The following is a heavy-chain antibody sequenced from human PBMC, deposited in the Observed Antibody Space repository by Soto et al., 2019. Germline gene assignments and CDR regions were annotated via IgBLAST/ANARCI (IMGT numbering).Heavy chain of an antibody. CDR3: AGHVDTAMVTSFDY. Sequence: EVQLLESGGGLVQPGGSLRLSCAASGFTFSSYAMSWVRQAPGQGLEWVSAISGSSGSTYYADSVKGRFTISRDKSKNTLYLQMNSLRAEDTAVYYCAGHVDTAMVTSFDYWGQGALVTVSS. D-gene: IGHD5-18*01. CDR1: GFTFSSYA. CDR2: ISGSSGST. V-gene: IGHV3-23*01. J-gene: IGHJ4*02.